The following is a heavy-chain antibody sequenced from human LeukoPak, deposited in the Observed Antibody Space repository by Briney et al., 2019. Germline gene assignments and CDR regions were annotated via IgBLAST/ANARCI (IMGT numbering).Heavy chain of an antibody. CDR2: IISSSRYT. V-gene: IGHV3-21*01. CDR1: GFTFSSYS. Sequence: PGGSLRLSCAASGFTFSSYSMNWVRQAPGKGLEWVSCIISSSRYTYYADSVKGRFTISRDNAKNSLYLQMNSLRAEDTAVYYCAREIDGSGSYCDYWGQGTLVTVSS. D-gene: IGHD3-10*01. CDR3: AREIDGSGSYCDY. J-gene: IGHJ4*02.